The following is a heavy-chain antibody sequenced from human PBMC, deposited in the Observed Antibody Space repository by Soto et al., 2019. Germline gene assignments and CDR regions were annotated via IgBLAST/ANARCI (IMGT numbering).Heavy chain of an antibody. CDR3: ARYGITMVRGGEYYFDY. D-gene: IGHD3-10*01. V-gene: IGHV3-33*01. Sequence: PGGSLRLSCAASGFTFSSYGMHWVRQAPGKGLEWVAVIWYDGSNKYYADSVKGRFTISRDNSKNTLYLQMNSLRAEDTAVYYCARYGITMVRGGEYYFDYWGQGTLVTVSS. J-gene: IGHJ4*02. CDR2: IWYDGSNK. CDR1: GFTFSSYG.